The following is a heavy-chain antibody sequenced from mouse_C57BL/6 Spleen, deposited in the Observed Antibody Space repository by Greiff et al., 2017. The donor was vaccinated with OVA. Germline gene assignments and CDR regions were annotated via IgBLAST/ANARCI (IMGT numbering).Heavy chain of an antibody. CDR2: ISSGGSYT. D-gene: IGHD2-3*01. CDR1: GFTFSSYG. Sequence: EVKVVESGGDLVKPGGSLKLSCAASGFTFSSYGMSWVRQTPDKRLEWVATISSGGSYTYYPDSVKGRFTSSRDNAKNTLYLQMSSLKSEDTAMYYCARHDGYDAMDYWGQGTSVTVSS. CDR3: ARHDGYDAMDY. J-gene: IGHJ4*01. V-gene: IGHV5-6*01.